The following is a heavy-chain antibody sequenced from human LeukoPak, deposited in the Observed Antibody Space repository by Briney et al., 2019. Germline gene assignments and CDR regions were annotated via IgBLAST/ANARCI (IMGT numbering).Heavy chain of an antibody. D-gene: IGHD6-6*01. J-gene: IGHJ6*03. CDR2: ISAYNGNT. V-gene: IGHV1-18*01. CDR1: GYTFTSYG. Sequence: GASVKVSCKASGYTFTSYGISWLRQAPGQGLEWMGWISAYNGNTNYAQKLKGRVTMTTDTSTSTAYMELRSLRSDDTAVYYCARDREYSSSSRPNYYYYYYMDVWGKGTTVTVSS. CDR3: ARDREYSSSSRPNYYYYYYMDV.